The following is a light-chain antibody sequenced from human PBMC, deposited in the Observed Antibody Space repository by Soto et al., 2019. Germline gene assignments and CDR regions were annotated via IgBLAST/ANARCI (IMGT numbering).Light chain of an antibody. Sequence: QSALAQPPSASRSPGQSVTISCTGTSSDIGAYNYVSWYQQHPGKAPKLIIYDVNQRPSGVPDRFSGSKSGNTASLTVSGLQAEDEAVYYCNSFAGGAHVVFGGGTKLTVL. CDR3: NSFAGGAHVV. CDR1: SSDIGAYNY. J-gene: IGLJ2*01. CDR2: DVN. V-gene: IGLV2-8*01.